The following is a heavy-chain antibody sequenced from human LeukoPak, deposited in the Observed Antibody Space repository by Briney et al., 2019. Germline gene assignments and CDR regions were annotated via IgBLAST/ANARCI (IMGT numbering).Heavy chain of an antibody. J-gene: IGHJ4*02. CDR1: GYSFTSYW. V-gene: IGHV5-10-1*01. D-gene: IGHD3-9*01. CDR3: ARRGRWGYFDWLPTYYFDY. Sequence: GESLKISCKGSGYSFTSYWISWVRQMPGKGLERMGRIDPSDSYTNYSPSFQGHVTISADKSISTAYLQWSSLKASDTAMYYCARRGRWGYFDWLPTYYFDYWGQGTLVTVSS. CDR2: IDPSDSYT.